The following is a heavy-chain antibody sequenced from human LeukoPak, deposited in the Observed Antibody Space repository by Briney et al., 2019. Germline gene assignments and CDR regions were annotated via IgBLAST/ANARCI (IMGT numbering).Heavy chain of an antibody. V-gene: IGHV3-73*01. CDR2: IRSKANSYAT. CDR1: GFTFSGST. D-gene: IGHD1-7*01. J-gene: IGHJ4*02. Sequence: GGPLRLSCAASGFTFSGSTMHWVRQASGKGLEWVGRIRSKANSYATAYAASVEGRFTISRDDSKNTAYLQMNSLKTEDTAMYYCTRSITGITAHFDYWGQGTLVTVSS. CDR3: TRSITGITAHFDY.